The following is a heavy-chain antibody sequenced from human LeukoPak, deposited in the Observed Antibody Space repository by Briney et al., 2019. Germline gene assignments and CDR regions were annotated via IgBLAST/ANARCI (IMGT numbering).Heavy chain of an antibody. V-gene: IGHV4-59*12. J-gene: IGHJ5*02. D-gene: IGHD3-22*01. Sequence: ETLSLTCTVSGGSISSFYWNWIRQPPGKGLEWIGYIYSSGSTNYNPSLKSRVTMSVDTSKNQFSLRLRSVTAADTAVYYCAKDRYENSGYQNWFDPWGQGTLVTVSS. CDR3: AKDRYENSGYQNWFDP. CDR2: IYSSGST. CDR1: GGSISSFY.